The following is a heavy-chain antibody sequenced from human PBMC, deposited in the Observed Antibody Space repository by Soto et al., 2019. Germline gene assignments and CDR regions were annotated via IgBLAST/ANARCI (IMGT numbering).Heavy chain of an antibody. D-gene: IGHD6-19*01. CDR1: GFTFSSYG. CDR3: ARGGSSGWYYYFDY. V-gene: IGHV3-33*01. CDR2: IWYDGSNK. J-gene: IGHJ4*02. Sequence: QVQLVESGGGVVQPGRSLRLSCAASGFTFSSYGMHWVRQAPGKGLEWVAVIWYDGSNKYYEDSVKGRFTISRDNSKNTLYLQMNSLRAEDTAVYYCARGGSSGWYYYFDYWGQGTLVTVSS.